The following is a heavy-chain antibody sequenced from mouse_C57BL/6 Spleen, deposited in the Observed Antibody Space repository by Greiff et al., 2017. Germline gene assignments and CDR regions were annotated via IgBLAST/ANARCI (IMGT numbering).Heavy chain of an antibody. CDR1: GYSITSDY. V-gene: IGHV3-8*01. J-gene: IGHJ1*03. CDR2: ISYSGIT. D-gene: IGHD1-1*01. CDR3: ARSATVVARNWYFDV. Sequence: EVKLMESGPGLAKPSQTLSLTCSVTGYSITSDYWNWIRKFPGTKLEYMGYISYSGITYYNPSLNSRISITRDTSKNQYYLQLNSVTTEDTATYYCARSATVVARNWYFDVWGTGTTVTVSS.